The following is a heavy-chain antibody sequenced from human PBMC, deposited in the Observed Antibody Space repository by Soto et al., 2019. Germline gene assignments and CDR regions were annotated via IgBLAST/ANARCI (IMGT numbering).Heavy chain of an antibody. J-gene: IGHJ4*02. CDR1: GGTFSSYA. Sequence: QVQLVQSGAEVQKPGSSVKVSCKASGGTFSSYAISWVRQAPGQGLEWMGGIIPIFGTANYAQKFQGRVTITADESTSTAYMELSSLRSEDTAVYYCAREGNCSGGSCYGSFGYWGQGTLVTVSS. CDR2: IIPIFGTA. D-gene: IGHD2-15*01. V-gene: IGHV1-69*01. CDR3: AREGNCSGGSCYGSFGY.